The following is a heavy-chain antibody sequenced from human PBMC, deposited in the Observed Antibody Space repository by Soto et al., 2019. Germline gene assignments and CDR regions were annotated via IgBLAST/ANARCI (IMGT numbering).Heavy chain of an antibody. Sequence: EVQLLESGGGLVQPGGSLRLSCAASGLTFSAYAMHWVRQAPGKGLEWVSGISGSGGSTYYADSVKGRCTISRDNTKNNMYMQMNRLRAEDTAVYYCAKDRRGWEPRHLVFDYWGQGTLVSVSS. J-gene: IGHJ4*02. CDR1: GLTFSAYA. D-gene: IGHD1-26*01. CDR3: AKDRRGWEPRHLVFDY. CDR2: ISGSGGST. V-gene: IGHV3-23*01.